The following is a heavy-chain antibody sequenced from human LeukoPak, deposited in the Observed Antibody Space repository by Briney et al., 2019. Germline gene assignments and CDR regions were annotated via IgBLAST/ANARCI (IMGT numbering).Heavy chain of an antibody. V-gene: IGHV3-23*01. J-gene: IGHJ6*04. Sequence: GGSLRLSCAASGFTFSSYAMSWVRQAPGKGLEWVSAISGSGGSTYYADSVKGRFTISRDNSKNTLYLQMNSLRAEDTAVYYCAKKVGYYYGSGSPGDVWGKGTTVTISS. CDR1: GFTFSSYA. CDR3: AKKVGYYYGSGSPGDV. CDR2: ISGSGGST. D-gene: IGHD3-10*01.